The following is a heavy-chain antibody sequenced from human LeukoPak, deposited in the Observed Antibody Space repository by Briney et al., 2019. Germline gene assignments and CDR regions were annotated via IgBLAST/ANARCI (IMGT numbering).Heavy chain of an antibody. D-gene: IGHD6-19*01. CDR3: ARVRGSGWPNYYYYYMDV. CDR2: ITAGGSFK. V-gene: IGHV3-21*01. CDR1: GFTFSNYA. J-gene: IGHJ6*03. Sequence: GGSLRLSCAASGFTFSNYAMNWVRQAPGKGLDWVSSITAGGSFKYYADSVEGRFTISRDNAKNSLYLQMSSLTPEDTAVYYCARVRGSGWPNYYYYYMDVWGKGTTVTISS.